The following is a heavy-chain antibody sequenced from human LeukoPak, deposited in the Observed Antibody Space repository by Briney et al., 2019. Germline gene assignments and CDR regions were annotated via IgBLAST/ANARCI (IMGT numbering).Heavy chain of an antibody. CDR2: LSASGGLT. CDR3: AKGGSSYSEMDY. Sequence: GGSLRLSCAAPGFTFNSYSMNWVRQAPGKGLEWVSGLSASGGLTYYADSVKGRFTISRDNSKNTLYLQMNSLRADDTAVYYCAKGGSSYSEMDYWGQGTLVTVSS. J-gene: IGHJ4*02. D-gene: IGHD3-22*01. V-gene: IGHV3-23*01. CDR1: GFTFNSYS.